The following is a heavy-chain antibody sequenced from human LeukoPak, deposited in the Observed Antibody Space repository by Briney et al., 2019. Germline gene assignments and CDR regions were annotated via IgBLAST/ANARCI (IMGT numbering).Heavy chain of an antibody. CDR2: INHSGST. J-gene: IGHJ4*02. CDR1: GGSFRGYY. CDR3: ARGAQTYYDKAPVDY. D-gene: IGHD3-22*01. Sequence: SETLSLTCAVYGGSFRGYYWSWIRQPPGKGLEWIGEINHSGSTNYNPSLKSRVTISVDTSKSQFSLKLNSMTAADTAVYYCARGAQTYYDKAPVDYWGQGTLVTVSS. V-gene: IGHV4-34*01.